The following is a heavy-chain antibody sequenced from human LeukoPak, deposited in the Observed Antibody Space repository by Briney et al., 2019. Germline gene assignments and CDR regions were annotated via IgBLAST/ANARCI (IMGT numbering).Heavy chain of an antibody. Sequence: PSETLSPTCTVSGGSISSYYWSWIRQPPGKGLEWIGYIYYSGSTNYNPSLKSRVTISVDTSKNQFSLKLSSVTAADTAVYYCARVSPVVVQQLEGGWFDPWGQGTLVTVSS. J-gene: IGHJ5*02. D-gene: IGHD6-13*01. V-gene: IGHV4-59*01. CDR3: ARVSPVVVQQLEGGWFDP. CDR1: GGSISSYY. CDR2: IYYSGST.